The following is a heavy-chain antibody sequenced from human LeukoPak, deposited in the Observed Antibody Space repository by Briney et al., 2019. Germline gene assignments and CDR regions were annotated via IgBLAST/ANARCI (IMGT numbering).Heavy chain of an antibody. CDR3: AMTGTTGDFDY. CDR1: GGSISSSSYY. J-gene: IGHJ4*02. Sequence: SETLSLTCTVSGGSISSSSYYWGWSRQPPGKGLEWIGGIYYSGSTYYNPSLKSRVTISVDTSKNQFSLKLSSVTAADTAVYYCAMTGTTGDFDYWGQGTLVTVSS. V-gene: IGHV4-39*01. CDR2: IYYSGST. D-gene: IGHD1-7*01.